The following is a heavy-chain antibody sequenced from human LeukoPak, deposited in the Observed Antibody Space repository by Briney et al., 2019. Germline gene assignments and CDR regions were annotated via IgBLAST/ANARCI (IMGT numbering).Heavy chain of an antibody. Sequence: PSETLSLTCTVSGGSISSYYWSWIRQPPGKGLEWIGYIYYSGSTNYNPSLKSRVTISVDTSKNQFSLKLSSVTAAGTAVYYCAGGYDRTYFDYWGQGTLVTVPS. CDR1: GGSISSYY. CDR2: IYYSGST. V-gene: IGHV4-59*08. CDR3: AGGYDRTYFDY. J-gene: IGHJ4*02. D-gene: IGHD5-12*01.